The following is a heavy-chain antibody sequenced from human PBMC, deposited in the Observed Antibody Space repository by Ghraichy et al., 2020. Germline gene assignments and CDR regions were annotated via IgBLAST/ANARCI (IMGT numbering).Heavy chain of an antibody. CDR3: ARGSQWLAPDY. CDR2: IYYSGST. J-gene: IGHJ4*02. CDR1: GGSVSSGSYY. D-gene: IGHD6-19*01. V-gene: IGHV4-61*01. Sequence: ESLNISCTVSGGSVSSGSYYWSWIRQPPGKRLEWIGYIYYSGSTNYNPSLKSRVTISVDTSKNQFSLKLSSVTAADTAVYYCARGSQWLAPDYWGQGTLVTVSS.